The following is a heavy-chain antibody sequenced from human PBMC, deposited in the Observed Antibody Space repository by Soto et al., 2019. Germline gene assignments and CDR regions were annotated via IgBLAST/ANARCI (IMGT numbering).Heavy chain of an antibody. D-gene: IGHD3-16*01. V-gene: IGHV1-69*12. CDR2: IIPMFRTT. Sequence: QVQLVQSGTEVRKPGSSVNVSCQASGDTFDTYTFSWVRQAPGQGLQWMGEIIPMFRTTKYAPRFQGRLTLTADDSTRIVYMQLNSLTFEDTAVYYCAGGDGGADAFDPWGQGTMIAVSS. CDR3: AGGDGGADAFDP. CDR1: GDTFDTYT. J-gene: IGHJ3*01.